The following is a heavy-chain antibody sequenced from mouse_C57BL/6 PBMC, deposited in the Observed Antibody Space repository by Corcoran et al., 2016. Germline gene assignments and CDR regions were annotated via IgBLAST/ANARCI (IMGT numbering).Heavy chain of an antibody. J-gene: IGHJ3*01. V-gene: IGHV9-3*01. Sequence: QIQLVQSGPELKKPGETVKISCKASGYTFTTYGMSWVKQAPGKGLKWMGWINTYSGVPTYADDFKGRFAFSLETSASTAYLQINNLKNEDTATYFCARGIYYGNYEVAYWGQGTLVTVSS. D-gene: IGHD2-1*01. CDR3: ARGIYYGNYEVAY. CDR1: GYTFTTYG. CDR2: INTYSGVP.